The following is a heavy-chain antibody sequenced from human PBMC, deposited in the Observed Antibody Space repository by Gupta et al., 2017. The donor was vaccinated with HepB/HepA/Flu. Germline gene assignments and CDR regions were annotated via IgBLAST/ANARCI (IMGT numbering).Heavy chain of an antibody. D-gene: IGHD2/OR15-2a*01. CDR1: GDSISSYY. CDR3: ARGRTKNIPLPGDV. V-gene: IGHV4-59*01. Sequence: HVQLQESGPRLVKPSETLSLTCTVSGDSISSYYWTWIRQVPGRGLEFIGYIYYSGGTNYNPSLKSRVTISVDRSKSQFSLKLSSVTAADTAVYYCARGRTKNIPLPGDVWGQGTTVTVSS. CDR2: IYYSGGT. J-gene: IGHJ6*02.